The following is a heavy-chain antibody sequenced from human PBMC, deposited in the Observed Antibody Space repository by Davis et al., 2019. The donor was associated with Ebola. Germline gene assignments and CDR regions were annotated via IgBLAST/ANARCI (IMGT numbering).Heavy chain of an antibody. D-gene: IGHD3-10*01. Sequence: PSETLSLTCAVSGGSISSSNWWGWIRQPLGKGLEWIGSIYYSGITYYNPSLKSRLTMSVDTSKNQFSLNLSSVTAADTAVYYCARLFIIRAVVDYWGPGTLLTVSS. CDR3: ARLFIIRAVVDY. J-gene: IGHJ4*02. V-gene: IGHV4-39*01. CDR2: IYYSGIT. CDR1: GGSISSSNW.